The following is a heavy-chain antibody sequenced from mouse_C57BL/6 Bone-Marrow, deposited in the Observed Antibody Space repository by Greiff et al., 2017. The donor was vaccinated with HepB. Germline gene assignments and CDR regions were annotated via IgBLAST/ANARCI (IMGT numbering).Heavy chain of an antibody. CDR3: AGGLLWYLDY. V-gene: IGHV1-26*01. D-gene: IGHD2-1*01. CDR1: GYTFTDYY. CDR2: INPNNGGT. Sequence: EVQLQQSGPELVKPGASVKISCKASGYTFTDYYMNWVKQSHGKSLEWIGDINPNNGGTSYNQKFKGKATLTVDKSSSPAYMELRSLTSEDSAVYYCAGGLLWYLDYWGQGTTLTVSS. J-gene: IGHJ2*01.